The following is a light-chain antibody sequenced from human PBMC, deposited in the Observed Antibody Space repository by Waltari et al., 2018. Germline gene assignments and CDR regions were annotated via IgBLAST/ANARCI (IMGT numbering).Light chain of an antibody. J-gene: IGLJ2*01. CDR1: SSDVGVYNY. Sequence: QSALTQPASVSGSPGQSITISCTGTSSDVGVYNYVSCYQQHPRKAPKLMIYDVSNRPSGVSNRFSGSKSGSTASLTISGLQAEDEADYYCSSYTSSSTPVVFGGGTKLTVL. V-gene: IGLV2-14*01. CDR3: SSYTSSSTPVV. CDR2: DVS.